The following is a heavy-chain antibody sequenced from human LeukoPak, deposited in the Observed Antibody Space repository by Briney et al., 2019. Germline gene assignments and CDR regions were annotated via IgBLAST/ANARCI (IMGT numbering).Heavy chain of an antibody. J-gene: IGHJ6*03. CDR1: GDSVNSHY. Sequence: PSETLSLTCTVSGDSVNSHYWSWIRQPPGKGLEWIGYISYSGSTNYNPSLESRVTISVDTSKNQFSLRLSSVSAADTAVYYCARERRNRPMDVWGKGTTVTVSS. V-gene: IGHV4-59*02. CDR3: ARERRNRPMDV. CDR2: ISYSGST.